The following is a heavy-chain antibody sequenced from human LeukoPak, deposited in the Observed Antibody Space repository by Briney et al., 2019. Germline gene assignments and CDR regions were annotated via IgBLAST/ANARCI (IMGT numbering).Heavy chain of an antibody. V-gene: IGHV3-48*01. CDR1: GVTFNTYS. CDR3: ARSYYYDTSGYYRDTQVIGYLDY. Sequence: GGSLRLSCAASGVTFNTYSMNWVRQAPGKGLEWVSYISGSRSTKYYADSVKGRFTISRDNSKNTLYLQMNSLRAEDTAVYYCARSYYYDTSGYYRDTQVIGYLDYWGQGTLVTVSS. D-gene: IGHD3-22*01. J-gene: IGHJ4*02. CDR2: ISGSRSTK.